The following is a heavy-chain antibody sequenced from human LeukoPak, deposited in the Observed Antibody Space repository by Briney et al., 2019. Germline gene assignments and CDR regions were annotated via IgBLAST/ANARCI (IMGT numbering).Heavy chain of an antibody. CDR2: ISVTGDFT. V-gene: IGHV3-23*01. CDR1: GFTFSSYA. D-gene: IGHD2-21*01. J-gene: IGHJ4*02. CDR3: AKSHITRYPLQYYFDL. Sequence: GGSLRLSCAASGFTFSSYAMSWLRQTPQKGLEWVSGISVTGDFTYYADSVKGRFTIARDNSRTTVYLQLNSLRADDTAVYYCAKSHITRYPLQYYFDLWGQRAQVIVSS.